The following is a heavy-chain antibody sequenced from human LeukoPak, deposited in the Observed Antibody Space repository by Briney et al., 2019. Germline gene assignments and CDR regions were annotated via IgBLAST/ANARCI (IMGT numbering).Heavy chain of an antibody. CDR3: ANLDYYDSTSPPQDY. CDR1: GFTFSSYA. V-gene: IGHV3-23*01. CDR2: ISGSGGST. D-gene: IGHD3-22*01. J-gene: IGHJ4*02. Sequence: GGSLRLSCAASGFTFSSYAMSWVRQAPGKGLEWVSAISGSGGSTYYADSVKGRFTISRDNSKNTLYLQTNSLRAEDTAVYYCANLDYYDSTSPPQDYWGQGTLVTVSS.